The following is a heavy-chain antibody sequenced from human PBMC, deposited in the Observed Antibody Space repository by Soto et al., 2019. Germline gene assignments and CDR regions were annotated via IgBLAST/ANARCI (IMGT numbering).Heavy chain of an antibody. V-gene: IGHV3-23*05. CDR2: IDSDGTDT. CDR1: GFTFYTYA. Sequence: PWGSLRLSCEASGFTFYTYAIIFFRHSPVKWLEWVTAIDSDGTDTYYADFVKGRFTVSRDNSKNTLYLQMRSLTAEDTALYYCAKGRLAVGSDWFDSWGPGTLVTVSS. J-gene: IGHJ5*01. D-gene: IGHD1-26*01. CDR3: AKGRLAVGSDWFDS.